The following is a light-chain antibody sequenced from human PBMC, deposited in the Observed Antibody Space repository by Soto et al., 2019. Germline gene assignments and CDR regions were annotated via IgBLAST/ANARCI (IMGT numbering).Light chain of an antibody. CDR3: QEYGNPL. CDR1: QSVDTKY. V-gene: IGKV3-20*01. Sequence: VLTQSPGTLSLSPGERATLSCRASQSVDTKYLAWYQQKRGHAPRLLIYGASTRAAGIPDRFSGSGSGTDFTLALSSLEPEDFAVYYCQEYGNPLFGPGTKVEIK. CDR2: GAS. J-gene: IGKJ3*01.